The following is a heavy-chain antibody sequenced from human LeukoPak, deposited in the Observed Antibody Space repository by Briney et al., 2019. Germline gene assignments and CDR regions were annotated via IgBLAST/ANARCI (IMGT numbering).Heavy chain of an antibody. CDR3: AREGGVADY. Sequence: GGSLRLSCATSGFTFRSYWMTWVRQAPGRGLEWVANTNRDGTVQWYADSVKGRFTVSRDNAKNSVYLQMNSARAEDTAVYYCAREGGVADYWGQGTLVTVSS. D-gene: IGHD3-16*01. CDR2: TNRDGTVQ. CDR1: GFTFRSYW. J-gene: IGHJ4*02. V-gene: IGHV3-7*01.